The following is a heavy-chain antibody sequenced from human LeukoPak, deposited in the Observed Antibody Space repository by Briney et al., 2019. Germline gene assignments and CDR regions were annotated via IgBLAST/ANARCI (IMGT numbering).Heavy chain of an antibody. CDR2: IWYDGSNK. J-gene: IGHJ4*02. D-gene: IGHD6-19*01. CDR1: GFTFSSYG. CDR3: AREYSSGWYYYDY. V-gene: IGHV3-33*01. Sequence: GRSLRLSCAASGFTFSSYGMHWVRQAPGKGLEWVAVIWYDGSNKYYADSMKGRFTISRDNSKNTLYLQMNSLRAEDTAVYYCAREYSSGWYYYDYWGQGTLVTVSS.